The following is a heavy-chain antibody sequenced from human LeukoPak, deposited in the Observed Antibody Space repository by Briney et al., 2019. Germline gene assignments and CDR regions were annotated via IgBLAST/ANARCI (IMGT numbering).Heavy chain of an antibody. Sequence: SETLSLTCTVSGGSISSYYWSWIRQPAGKGLEWIGRIYTSGSTNYNPPLKSRVTMSVDTSKNQFSLKLSSVTAADTAVYYCARDTDSPHYYDSSGYLRAEAFDVWGQGTMVTVSS. CDR3: ARDTDSPHYYDSSGYLRAEAFDV. V-gene: IGHV4-4*07. CDR1: GGSISSYY. D-gene: IGHD3-22*01. CDR2: IYTSGST. J-gene: IGHJ3*01.